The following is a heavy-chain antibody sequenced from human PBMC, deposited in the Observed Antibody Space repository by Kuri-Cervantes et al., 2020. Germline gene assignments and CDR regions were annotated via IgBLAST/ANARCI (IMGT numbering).Heavy chain of an antibody. CDR3: AREGAVDYDILTGARPIDP. D-gene: IGHD3-9*01. J-gene: IGHJ5*02. Sequence: SETLSLTCTVSGGSISSYYWSWIRQPPGKGLEWIGYIYYSGSTNYNPSLKSRVTISVDTSKNQFSLKLSSVTAADTAVYYCAREGAVDYDILTGARPIDPWGQGTLVTVSS. CDR1: GGSISSYY. CDR2: IYYSGST. V-gene: IGHV4-59*01.